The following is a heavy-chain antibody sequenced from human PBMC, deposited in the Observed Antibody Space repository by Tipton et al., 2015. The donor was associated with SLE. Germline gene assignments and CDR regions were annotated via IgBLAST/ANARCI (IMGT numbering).Heavy chain of an antibody. V-gene: IGHV3-48*03. CDR3: ASMGAWGAFDI. CDR2: ISSSGSTI. Sequence: SLRLSCAASGFTFSSYEMNWVRQAPGKGLEWVSYISSSGSTIYYADSVKGRFTISRDNAKNSLYLQMNSLRAEDTAVYYCASMGAWGAFDIWGQGTMVTVSS. J-gene: IGHJ3*02. CDR1: GFTFSSYE. D-gene: IGHD1-26*01.